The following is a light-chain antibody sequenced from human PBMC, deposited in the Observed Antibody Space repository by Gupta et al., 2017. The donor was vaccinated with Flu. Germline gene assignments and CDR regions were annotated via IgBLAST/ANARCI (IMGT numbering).Light chain of an antibody. CDR3: SAYAGNNIYV. J-gene: IGLJ1*01. CDR2: EVT. CDR1: SSDVGNDYNY. Sequence: QSALTQPPSASGSPGQSVTISGTGTSSDVGNDYNYVAWYQQHPGKAPKLRSSEVTKRPSGVPDRVSGSKSGNTASLTGSGRHAEDEADYDCSAYAGNNIYVYGTGTTVAVL. V-gene: IGLV2-8*01.